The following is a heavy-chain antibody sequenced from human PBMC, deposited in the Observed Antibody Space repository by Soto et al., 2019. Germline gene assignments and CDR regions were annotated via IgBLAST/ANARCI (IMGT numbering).Heavy chain of an antibody. D-gene: IGHD3-22*01. CDR3: ARAKYYYDSSGYSSPDY. V-gene: IGHV1-2*02. CDR1: GYTFTGYY. CDR2: INPNSGGT. J-gene: IGHJ4*02. Sequence: ASVKVSCKASGYTFTGYYMHWVRQAPGQGLEWMGWINPNSGGTNYAQKFQGRVTTTRDTSISTAYMELSRLRSDDTAVYYCARAKYYYDSSGYSSPDYWGQGTLVTVSS.